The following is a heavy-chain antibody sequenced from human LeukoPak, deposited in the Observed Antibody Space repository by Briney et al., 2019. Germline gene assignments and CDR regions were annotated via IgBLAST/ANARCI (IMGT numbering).Heavy chain of an antibody. CDR2: IYYSGST. V-gene: IGHV4-59*01. Sequence: SETLSLTCTVSGGSISSYYWSWIRQPPGKGLEWIGYIYYSGSTNYNPSLKSRGTISVDTSKNQFSLKLSSVTAADTAVYYCARSAVAASFSYFDLWGRGTLVTVSS. CDR3: ARSAVAASFSYFDL. CDR1: GGSISSYY. D-gene: IGHD2-15*01. J-gene: IGHJ2*01.